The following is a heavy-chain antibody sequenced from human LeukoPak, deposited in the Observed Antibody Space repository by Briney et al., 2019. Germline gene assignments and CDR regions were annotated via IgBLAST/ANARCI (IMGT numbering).Heavy chain of an antibody. V-gene: IGHV3-21*01. D-gene: IGHD3-10*01. CDR2: ISSSSSYI. Sequence: GGSLRLSCAASGFTFSSYSMNWVRQAPGKGLEWVSYISSSSSYIYYADSVKGRFTISRDNAKNSLYLQMNSLRAEDTAVYYCARDRGKRFDYWGQGTLVTVSS. J-gene: IGHJ4*02. CDR3: ARDRGKRFDY. CDR1: GFTFSSYS.